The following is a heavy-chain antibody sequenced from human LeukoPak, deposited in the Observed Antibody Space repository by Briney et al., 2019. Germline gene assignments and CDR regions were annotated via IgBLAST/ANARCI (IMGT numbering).Heavy chain of an antibody. CDR1: GYTFTGYD. Sequence: GASVKVSCKASGYTFTGYDISWVRQAPGQGLAWMGWISADNTNANYAQKLQGRVTMTTDTSTRTAYMELRSLRSDDTALYYCARAITTSGFRTDYWGQGTLVTVSS. J-gene: IGHJ4*02. V-gene: IGHV1-18*01. CDR2: ISADNTNA. D-gene: IGHD2/OR15-2a*01. CDR3: ARAITTSGFRTDY.